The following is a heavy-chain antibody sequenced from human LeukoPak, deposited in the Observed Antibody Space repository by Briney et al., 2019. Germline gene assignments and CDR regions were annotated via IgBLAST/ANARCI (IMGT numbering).Heavy chain of an antibody. J-gene: IGHJ4*02. CDR3: ARRGDIVVDPAEGGFDY. V-gene: IGHV3-30*04. D-gene: IGHD2-2*01. CDR1: GFTFSSYA. Sequence: GGSLRLSCAASGFTFSSYAMHWVRQAPGKGLEWVAVISYDGSNKYYADSVKGRFTISRDNSKNTLYLQMNSLRAEDTAVYYCARRGDIVVDPAEGGFDYWGQGTLVTVSS. CDR2: ISYDGSNK.